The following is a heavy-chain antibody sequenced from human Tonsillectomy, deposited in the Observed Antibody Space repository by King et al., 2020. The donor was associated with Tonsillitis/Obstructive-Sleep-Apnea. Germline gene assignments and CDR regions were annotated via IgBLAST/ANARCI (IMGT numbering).Heavy chain of an antibody. Sequence: QLVQSGGGVVQPGRSLRLSCAASGFTFSNYGIHWVRQAPGKGLEWVALISYDGSIKYFADSVKGRVTISRDNSNNTLYLQMNSLRAEDTAVYYCAKDRSFHWTLDYWGQGTLVTVSS. CDR1: GFTFSNYG. J-gene: IGHJ4*02. D-gene: IGHD3-9*01. CDR3: AKDRSFHWTLDY. V-gene: IGHV3-30*18. CDR2: ISYDGSIK.